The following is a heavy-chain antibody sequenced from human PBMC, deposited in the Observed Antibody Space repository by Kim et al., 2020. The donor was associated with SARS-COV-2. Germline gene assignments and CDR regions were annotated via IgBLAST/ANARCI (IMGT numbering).Heavy chain of an antibody. D-gene: IGHD2-15*01. CDR1: GFTFSSYA. J-gene: IGHJ6*02. Sequence: GGSLRLSCAASGFTFSSYAMSWVRQAPGKGLEWVSAISGSGGSTYYADSVKGRFTISRDNSKNTLYLQMNSLRAEDTAVYYCAKDRYCSGGSCYALLVIPVYYYYYGMDVWGQGTTVTVSS. CDR3: AKDRYCSGGSCYALLVIPVYYYYYGMDV. CDR2: ISGSGGST. V-gene: IGHV3-23*01.